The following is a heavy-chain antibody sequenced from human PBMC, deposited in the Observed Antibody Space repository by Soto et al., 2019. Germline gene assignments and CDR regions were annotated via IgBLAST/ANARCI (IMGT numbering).Heavy chain of an antibody. V-gene: IGHV1-69*01. J-gene: IGHJ4*02. CDR3: TKPLDDYYDASGYYFKPIDY. CDR2: IIPIFGTA. D-gene: IGHD3-22*01. Sequence: QVQLVQSGAEVKKPGSSVKVSCKASGGTFSSYAISWVRQAPGQELEWMGGIIPIFGTANYAQKFQGRVTITADESTSTAYMELSSLRSEDTAVYYCTKPLDDYYDASGYYFKPIDYWGQGTLVTVSS. CDR1: GGTFSSYA.